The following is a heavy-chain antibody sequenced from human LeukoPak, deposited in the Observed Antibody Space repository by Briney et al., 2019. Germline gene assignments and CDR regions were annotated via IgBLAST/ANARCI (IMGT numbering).Heavy chain of an antibody. CDR3: ARHDSPYAPAY. Sequence: SETLSLTCAVYGGSFSGYYWSWIRQPPGKGLEWIGEINHSGSTNYNPSLKSRVTISVDTSKNQFSLKLSSVTAADTAVYYCARHDSPYAPAYWGQGTLVTVSS. CDR1: GGSFSGYY. D-gene: IGHD1-1*01. J-gene: IGHJ4*02. CDR2: INHSGST. V-gene: IGHV4-34*01.